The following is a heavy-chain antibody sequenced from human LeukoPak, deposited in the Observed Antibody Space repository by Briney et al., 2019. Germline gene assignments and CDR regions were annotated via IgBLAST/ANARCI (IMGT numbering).Heavy chain of an antibody. V-gene: IGHV4-30-4*01. Sequence: SQTLSLTCTVSGGSISSGDYYWSWIRQPPGKGLEWIGYIYYSGSTYYNPSLKSRVTISVDTSKNQFSLKLSSVTAADTAVYYCARGRITGTASDYWGQGTLVTVSS. CDR3: ARGRITGTASDY. J-gene: IGHJ4*02. CDR1: GGSISSGDYY. D-gene: IGHD1-7*01. CDR2: IYYSGST.